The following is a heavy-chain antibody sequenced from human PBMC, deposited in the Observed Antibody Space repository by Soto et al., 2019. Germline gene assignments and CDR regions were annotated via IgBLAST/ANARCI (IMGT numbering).Heavy chain of an antibody. CDR3: ASPLPQENVVRGVIYPYYYGMDV. CDR2: SIPIFGTA. D-gene: IGHD3-10*01. Sequence: QVQLVQSGAEVKKPGSSVKVSCKASGGTFSSYAISWVRQAPVQGLEWMGGSIPIFGTAHYAQKFQGRVTITADESTSTAYMELSSLRSEDTAVYYCASPLPQENVVRGVIYPYYYGMDVWGQGTTVTVSS. CDR1: GGTFSSYA. J-gene: IGHJ6*02. V-gene: IGHV1-69*01.